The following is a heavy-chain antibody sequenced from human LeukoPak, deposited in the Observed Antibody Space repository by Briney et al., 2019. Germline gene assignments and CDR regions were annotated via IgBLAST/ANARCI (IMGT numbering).Heavy chain of an antibody. CDR3: ARGTRTTGTYYYYYYMDV. J-gene: IGHJ6*03. D-gene: IGHD1-1*01. Sequence: SVKVSCQASGYIFTGYYMHWVRQAPGQGLEWMGWINPNSGGTNYAHKFHDRPTMTRDTSISTAYMELIRLRSDDTAVYYCARGTRTTGTYYYYYYMDVWGKGTTVTVSS. CDR2: INPNSGGT. CDR1: GYIFTGYY. V-gene: IGHV1-2*02.